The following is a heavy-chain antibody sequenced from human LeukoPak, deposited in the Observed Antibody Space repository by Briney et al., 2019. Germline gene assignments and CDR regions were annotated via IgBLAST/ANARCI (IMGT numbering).Heavy chain of an antibody. CDR2: ISSSGSTI. CDR1: GFTFSSYE. Sequence: GGSLRPSCAASGFTFSSYEMNWVRQAPGKGLEWVSYISSSGSTIYYADSVKGRFTISRDNAKNSLYLQMNSLRAEETAVYYCARGFYDGVNWFDPWGQGTLVAVSS. CDR3: ARGFYDGVNWFDP. J-gene: IGHJ5*02. V-gene: IGHV3-48*03. D-gene: IGHD5/OR15-5a*01.